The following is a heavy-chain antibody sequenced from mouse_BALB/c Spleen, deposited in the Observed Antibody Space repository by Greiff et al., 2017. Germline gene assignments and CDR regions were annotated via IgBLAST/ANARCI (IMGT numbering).Heavy chain of an antibody. V-gene: IGHV5-17*02. CDR1: GFTFSSFG. D-gene: IGHD1-2*01. CDR3: ARGGLDGGYFDD. J-gene: IGHJ2*01. CDR2: ISSGSSTI. Sequence: EVKLMESGGGLVQPGGSRKLSCAASGFTFSSFGMHWVRQAPEKGLEWVAYISSGSSTIYYADTVKGRFTISRDNPKNTLFLQMTSLRSEDTAMDYCARGGLDGGYFDDWGQGTTLTVSS.